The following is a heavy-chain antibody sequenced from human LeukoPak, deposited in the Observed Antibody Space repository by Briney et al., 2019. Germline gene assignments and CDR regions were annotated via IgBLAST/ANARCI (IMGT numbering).Heavy chain of an antibody. CDR2: IYTSGST. D-gene: IGHD5-18*01. Sequence: SETLSLTCTVSGGSISSYYWSWIRQPAGKGLEWIGRIYTSGSTNYNPSLKSRVTMSVDTSKNQFSLKLSSVTAADTAVYYCARDISQLWSPYYFDYWGQGTLVTVSS. CDR1: GGSISSYY. V-gene: IGHV4-4*07. CDR3: ARDISQLWSPYYFDY. J-gene: IGHJ4*02.